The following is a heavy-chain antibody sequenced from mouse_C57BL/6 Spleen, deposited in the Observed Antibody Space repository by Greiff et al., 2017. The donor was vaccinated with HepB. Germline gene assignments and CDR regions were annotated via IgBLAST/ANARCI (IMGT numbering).Heavy chain of an antibody. J-gene: IGHJ2*01. CDR2: IGPGSGST. Sequence: QVQLQQSGAELVKPGASVKISCKASGYTFTDYYINWVKQRPGQGLEWIGKIGPGSGSTYYNEKFKGKATLTADKSSSTAYMQLSSLTSEDSAVYYCARSRIYYGNYFPLDYWGQGTTLTVSS. D-gene: IGHD2-1*01. CDR1: GYTFTDYY. CDR3: ARSRIYYGNYFPLDY. V-gene: IGHV1-77*01.